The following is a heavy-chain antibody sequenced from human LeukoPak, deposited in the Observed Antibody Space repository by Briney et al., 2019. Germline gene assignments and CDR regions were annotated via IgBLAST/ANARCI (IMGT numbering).Heavy chain of an antibody. CDR2: IYYSGST. CDR3: ARSHDPGYNWFDP. CDR1: GGSISSYY. J-gene: IGHJ5*02. Sequence: SSETLSLTCTVSGGSISSYYWSWIRQPPGKGLEWIGYIYYSGSTSYNPSLKSRVTISVDTSKNHFSLKLSSVTAADTAVYYCARSHDPGYNWFDPWGQGTLVTVSS. V-gene: IGHV4-59*01.